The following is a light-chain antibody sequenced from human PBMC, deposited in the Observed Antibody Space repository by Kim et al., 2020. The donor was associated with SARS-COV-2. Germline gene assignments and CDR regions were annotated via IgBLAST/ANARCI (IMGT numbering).Light chain of an antibody. V-gene: IGKV3-20*01. CDR2: GAS. J-gene: IGKJ4*02. Sequence: EFVLTQSPGTLSLSPGERATLSCRASQSVTSNYLAWYQQKPGQAPRLLMYGASTRATGIPDRFSGSGSGTDFTLTISRLEPEDFAVYYCQQYGDSPGTFGRGTKLEIK. CDR3: QQYGDSPGT. CDR1: QSVTSNY.